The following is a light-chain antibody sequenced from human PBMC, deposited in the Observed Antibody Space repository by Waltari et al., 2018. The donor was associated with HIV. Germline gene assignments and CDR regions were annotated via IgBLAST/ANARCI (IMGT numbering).Light chain of an antibody. CDR3: CSYAGSYTFYV. Sequence: QSALTQPRSVSGSPGQSVTISCTGTSSDVGGYNYVFWYQQHPGKAPKLMIYDVSKRPSGVPDRFSGSKSGNTASLTISGLQAEDEADYYCCSYAGSYTFYVFGTGTKVTVL. V-gene: IGLV2-11*01. CDR2: DVS. CDR1: SSDVGGYNY. J-gene: IGLJ1*01.